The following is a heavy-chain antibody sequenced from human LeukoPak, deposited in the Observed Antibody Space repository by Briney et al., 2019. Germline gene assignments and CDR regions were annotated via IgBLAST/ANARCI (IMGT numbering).Heavy chain of an antibody. CDR2: IYPGDSDT. CDR1: GYSFSNYW. D-gene: IGHD6-19*01. Sequence: GESLKISCQGSGYSFSNYWIVWVRQMSGKGLEWMGIIYPGDSDTRYSPSFQGQVTISADKSITTAYLQWSRLKASDTAMYYCARRIAVAGHYFDYWGQGTLVTVSS. J-gene: IGHJ4*02. CDR3: ARRIAVAGHYFDY. V-gene: IGHV5-51*01.